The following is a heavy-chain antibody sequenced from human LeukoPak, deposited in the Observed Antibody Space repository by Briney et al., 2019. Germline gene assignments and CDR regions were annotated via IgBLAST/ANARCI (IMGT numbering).Heavy chain of an antibody. Sequence: GGSLRLSCAASGFTFTRNWMSWVRQAPGKGLEWVANIKGDGTSIHYVDSVKGRFTISRDNTKNSVFLQMNSLRADDTAVYYCAAVAGTFLFDYWGQGTLVTVSS. D-gene: IGHD6-19*01. CDR3: AAVAGTFLFDY. CDR2: IKGDGTSI. J-gene: IGHJ4*02. CDR1: GFTFTRNW. V-gene: IGHV3-7*01.